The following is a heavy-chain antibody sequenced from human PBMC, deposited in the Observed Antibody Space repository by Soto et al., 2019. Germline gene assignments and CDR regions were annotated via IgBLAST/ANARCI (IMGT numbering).Heavy chain of an antibody. Sequence: GESLKISCKGSVYSFTDYWITWVRQMPGKGLEWMGRIDPSDSYTSYSPSFQGHVTISVDRSISTAYLQLRYLRASDAATYYCARRPAGQWLAIGDYWGQGSLVTVSS. CDR1: VYSFTDYW. J-gene: IGHJ4*02. D-gene: IGHD6-19*01. CDR3: ARRPAGQWLAIGDY. CDR2: IDPSDSYT. V-gene: IGHV5-10-1*01.